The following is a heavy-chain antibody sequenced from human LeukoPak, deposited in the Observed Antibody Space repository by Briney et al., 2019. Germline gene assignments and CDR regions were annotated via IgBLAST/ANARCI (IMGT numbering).Heavy chain of an antibody. J-gene: IGHJ4*02. D-gene: IGHD5-24*01. Sequence: ASVKVSYKASGGTFSSYAISWVRQAPGQGLEWMGGIIPIFGTANYAQKFQGRVTITADESTSTAYMELSSLRSEDTAVYYCARGSRDGPSGLLGYWGQGTLVTVSS. V-gene: IGHV1-69*13. CDR1: GGTFSSYA. CDR3: ARGSRDGPSGLLGY. CDR2: IIPIFGTA.